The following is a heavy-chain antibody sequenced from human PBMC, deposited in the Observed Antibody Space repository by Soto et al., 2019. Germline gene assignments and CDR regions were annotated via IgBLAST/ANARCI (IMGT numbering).Heavy chain of an antibody. Sequence: GGSLRLSCAASGFTVSSNYMSWVRQAPGKGLEWVSVIYSGGSTYYADSVKGRFTISRDNSKNTLYLQMNSLRAEDTAVYYCARDRAISRFGYWGQGTLVTVSS. J-gene: IGHJ4*02. CDR2: IYSGGST. CDR3: ARDRAISRFGY. CDR1: GFTVSSNY. V-gene: IGHV3-66*01. D-gene: IGHD3-16*01.